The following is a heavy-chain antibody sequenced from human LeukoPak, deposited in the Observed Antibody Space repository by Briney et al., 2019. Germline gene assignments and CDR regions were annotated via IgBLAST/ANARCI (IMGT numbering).Heavy chain of an antibody. Sequence: PGGSLRLSCAASGFTFSNYAMSWVRQAPGKGLEWVSAIGGSGDTIHHTDSVQGRFTISRDNSKNTLYLQMNSLRAEDTAVYYCAKSNRYYYDTSGYNLLDYWGQGTLLTVSS. CDR2: IGGSGDTI. J-gene: IGHJ4*02. D-gene: IGHD3-22*01. V-gene: IGHV3-23*01. CDR3: AKSNRYYYDTSGYNLLDY. CDR1: GFTFSNYA.